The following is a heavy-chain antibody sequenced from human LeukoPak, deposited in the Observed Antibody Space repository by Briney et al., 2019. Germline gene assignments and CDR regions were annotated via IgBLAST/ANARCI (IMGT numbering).Heavy chain of an antibody. CDR3: ARFEGHSIGYANYFDN. Sequence: PGGSLRLSCAASGLIVNSNYMSWVRQAPGKGLEWVSVIFSGGITYYADSVKGRFTISRHNSKNTLYLQMNSLRAEDTAVYYCARFEGHSIGYANYFDNWGQGTLVTVSS. CDR1: GLIVNSNY. D-gene: IGHD6-6*01. V-gene: IGHV3-53*04. CDR2: IFSGGIT. J-gene: IGHJ4*02.